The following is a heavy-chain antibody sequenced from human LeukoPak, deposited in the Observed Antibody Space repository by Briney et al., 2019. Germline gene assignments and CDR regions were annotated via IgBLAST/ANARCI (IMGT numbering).Heavy chain of an antibody. CDR3: ARGLVDYELPKGYIDY. CDR2: ISYTKGA. V-gene: IGHV4-39*07. CDR1: GASISSNTYF. J-gene: IGHJ4*02. Sequence: SETLSLTCTVSGASISSNTYFWDWIRQPPGKGLEWIGTISYTKGAYYNTSLNSRITMSVDTSKSQFSLKLTSVTAADTAVYFCARGLVDYELPKGYIDYWGQGTLVTVSS. D-gene: IGHD4-17*01.